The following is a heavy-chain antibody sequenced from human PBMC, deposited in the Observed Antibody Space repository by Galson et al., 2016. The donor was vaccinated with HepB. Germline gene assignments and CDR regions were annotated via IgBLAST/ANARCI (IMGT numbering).Heavy chain of an antibody. CDR2: IYWDDER. D-gene: IGHD3-10*01. Sequence: PALVKPTQTLTLTCTFSGFSLSTTGVGVGWIRQPPGKALEWLALIYWDDERRYSPSLKSRLTITKDTSRNQVVLTMTNMDPVDTATYFCAHGLGSYDYWGQGTLVTVSS. J-gene: IGHJ4*02. CDR1: GFSLSTTGVG. CDR3: AHGLGSYDY. V-gene: IGHV2-5*02.